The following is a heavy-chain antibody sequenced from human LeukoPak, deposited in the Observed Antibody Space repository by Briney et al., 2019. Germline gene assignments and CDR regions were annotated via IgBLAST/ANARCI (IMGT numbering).Heavy chain of an antibody. D-gene: IGHD2-15*01. CDR3: ARGGDCSGGRCYGDYFDY. V-gene: IGHV3-48*04. J-gene: IGHJ4*02. CDR2: ISSSGKTI. Sequence: GGSLRLSCAASGFTFSSYWMSWVRQAPGKGLEWVSYISSSGKTIYYADSVKGRFTISRDNAKNSLYLQMNSLRAEDTAVYYCARGGDCSGGRCYGDYFDYWGQGTLVTVSS. CDR1: GFTFSSYW.